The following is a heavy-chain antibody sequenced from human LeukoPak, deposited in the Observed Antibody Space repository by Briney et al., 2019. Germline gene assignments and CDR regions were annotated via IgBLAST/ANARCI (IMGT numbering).Heavy chain of an antibody. CDR1: GFTFSVSW. V-gene: IGHV3-7*01. J-gene: IGHJ4*02. D-gene: IGHD1/OR15-1a*01. CDR2: IKEDGGVK. CDR3: ARDRGWNTFDY. Sequence: GGSLRLSCAASGFTFSVSWMSWVRQAPGKGLEGVGNIKEDGGVKNYVDSVKGRLTISRDNAKKSLFLQMNSLRAEDTAVYYCARDRGWNTFDYWGQGTLVTVSS.